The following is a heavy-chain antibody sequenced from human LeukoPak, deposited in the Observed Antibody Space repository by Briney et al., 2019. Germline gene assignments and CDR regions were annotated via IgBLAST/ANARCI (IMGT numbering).Heavy chain of an antibody. CDR2: IYYSGST. J-gene: IGHJ5*02. CDR1: GGSIGSYY. D-gene: IGHD1-7*01. Sequence: SETLSLTCTVSGGSIGSYYWSWIRQPPGKGLEWIGYIYYSGSTNYNPSLKSRVTISVDTSKNQFSLKLSSVTAADTAVYYCARKGTTLGNWFDPWGQGTLVTVSS. CDR3: ARKGTTLGNWFDP. V-gene: IGHV4-59*08.